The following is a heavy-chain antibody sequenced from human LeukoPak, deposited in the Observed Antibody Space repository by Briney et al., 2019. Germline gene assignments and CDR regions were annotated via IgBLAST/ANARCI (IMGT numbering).Heavy chain of an antibody. J-gene: IGHJ6*03. CDR2: ISGSGDSP. CDR1: GFAFRNYV. V-gene: IGHV3-23*01. CDR3: ARVIGDLNYYYYYYYMDV. Sequence: GGTLRLSRSASGFAFRNYVIDLVPGAPSKGPEWVSAISGSGDSPYYADSVKGSFNISRDNSKNTLYLQMNSLRAEDTAVYYCARVIGDLNYYYYYYYMDVWGKGTTVTISS. D-gene: IGHD4-17*01.